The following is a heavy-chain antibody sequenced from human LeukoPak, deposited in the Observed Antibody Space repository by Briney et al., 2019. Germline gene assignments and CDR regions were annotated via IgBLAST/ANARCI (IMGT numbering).Heavy chain of an antibody. CDR2: ISYDGSNK. D-gene: IGHD6-13*01. J-gene: IGHJ4*02. Sequence: PGRSLRLSCAASGFTFRSYGMHWVRQAPGKGLEWVAVISYDGSNKYYADSVKGRFTISRDNSKSTLYLQMNSLRAEDTAVYYCAKGTYSSSWYSDYWGQGTLVTVSS. V-gene: IGHV3-30*18. CDR1: GFTFRSYG. CDR3: AKGTYSSSWYSDY.